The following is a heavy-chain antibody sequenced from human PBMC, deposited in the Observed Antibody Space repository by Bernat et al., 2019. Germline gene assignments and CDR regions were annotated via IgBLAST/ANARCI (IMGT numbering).Heavy chain of an antibody. CDR3: ARGGRSDACDI. CDR1: GGSISSSGYY. J-gene: IGHJ3*02. Sequence: QLQLQESGPGLVKPSETLSLTCTVSGGSISSSGYYWGWIRQPPGKGLEWIGSGSTYYSPSLKSRITISVDTSKNQFSLKLSSVTAADTAVYYCARGGRSDACDIWGQGTMVTVSS. CDR2: GST. V-gene: IGHV4-39*02.